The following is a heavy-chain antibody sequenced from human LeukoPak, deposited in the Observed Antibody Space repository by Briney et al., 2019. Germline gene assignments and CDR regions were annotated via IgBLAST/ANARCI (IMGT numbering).Heavy chain of an antibody. CDR1: GGSISSSNW. CDR3: ARSLVVGATYPYH. CDR2: IYHDGNT. V-gene: IGHV4-4*02. D-gene: IGHD1-26*01. Sequence: SETLSLTCAVSGGSISSSNWWSWVRRPPGKGLKWSGEIYHDGNTNYNPSLKSRVTISVDTSNNHFSLKLSSVTAADTAVYYCARSLVVGATYPYHWGQGTLVIVSS. J-gene: IGHJ5*02.